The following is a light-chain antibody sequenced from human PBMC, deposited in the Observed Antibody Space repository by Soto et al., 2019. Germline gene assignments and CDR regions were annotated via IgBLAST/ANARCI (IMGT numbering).Light chain of an antibody. Sequence: DIQMTQSPSTLSASAGDRVTITCRASQSISSWLAWYQQKPGKAPKLLIHEASSLESGVPSRFSGSGSETEFTLTISSLQTDDFATYYCQQYNSYPLTFGGGTKVEIK. CDR3: QQYNSYPLT. CDR1: QSISSW. CDR2: EAS. J-gene: IGKJ4*01. V-gene: IGKV1-5*03.